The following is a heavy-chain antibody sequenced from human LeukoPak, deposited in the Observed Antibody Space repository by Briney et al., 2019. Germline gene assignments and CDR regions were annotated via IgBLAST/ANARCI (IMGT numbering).Heavy chain of an antibody. D-gene: IGHD3-9*01. CDR2: IYHSGIT. CDR1: GYSIRSGFY. J-gene: IGHJ4*02. CDR3: ARAVGSFDWLPLF. V-gene: IGHV4-38-2*02. Sequence: SETLSLTCTVSGYSIRSGFYWGWIRQPPGKGLEWIGNIYHSGITYYTPSLKSRVTISVDTSKNQFYLKLSSVTAADTAVYYCARAVGSFDWLPLFWGQGTLVTVSS.